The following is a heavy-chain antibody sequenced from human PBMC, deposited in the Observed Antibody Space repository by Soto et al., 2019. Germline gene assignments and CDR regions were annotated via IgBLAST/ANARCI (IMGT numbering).Heavy chain of an antibody. CDR3: AIQKTSYGMDV. CDR2: MNPNSGNT. V-gene: IGHV1-8*01. D-gene: IGHD4-4*01. Sequence: QVQLVQSGAEVKKPGASVKVSCKASGYTFTSYDINWVRQATGQVLEWMGWMNPNSGNTGYAQKFQVRVTMARNTSISTAYIELISLRSEDTSVYSCAIQKTSYGMDVLGQWTTYTVSS. J-gene: IGHJ6*02. CDR1: GYTFTSYD.